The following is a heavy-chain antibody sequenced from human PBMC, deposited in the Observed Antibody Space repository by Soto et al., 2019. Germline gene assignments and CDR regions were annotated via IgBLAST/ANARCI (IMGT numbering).Heavy chain of an antibody. J-gene: IGHJ4*02. D-gene: IGHD6-19*01. Sequence: EVQLVESGGGLVQPGGSLRLSCAASGFTFSSYWMHWVRQAPGKGLVWVSRINGVGKSTSYADSVKGRFTISRDNAKNTLYLQMNSLRAEDTAVYYCARGISGWYGVDYWGQGTLVTVSP. CDR3: ARGISGWYGVDY. CDR1: GFTFSSYW. CDR2: INGVGKST. V-gene: IGHV3-74*01.